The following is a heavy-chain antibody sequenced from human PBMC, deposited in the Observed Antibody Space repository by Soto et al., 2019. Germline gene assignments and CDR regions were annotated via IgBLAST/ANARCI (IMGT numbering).Heavy chain of an antibody. Sequence: PSETLYLTCTVSGDSVCNSAFCWDRIRQPPGKGLEWIGIICGGGTTYYSPSLNSRVTISVDTSKNQFSLKLSSVTAADTAVYYCARHVKRRYYGSGSYSPGTALAEYDRNQYYFDYWGQGTLVTVSS. CDR2: ICGGGTT. D-gene: IGHD3-10*01. J-gene: IGHJ4*02. V-gene: IGHV4-39*01. CDR3: ARHVKRRYYGSGSYSPGTALAEYDRNQYYFDY. CDR1: GDSVCNSAFC.